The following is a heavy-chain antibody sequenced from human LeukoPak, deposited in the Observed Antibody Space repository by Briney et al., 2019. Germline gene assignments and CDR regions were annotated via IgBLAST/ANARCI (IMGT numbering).Heavy chain of an antibody. CDR2: ISSSSSYI. D-gene: IGHD6-19*01. V-gene: IGHV3-21*01. J-gene: IGHJ4*02. CDR1: GFTFSSYS. CDR3: AREVDGIAVAGNDYFDY. Sequence: GGSLRLSCAASGFTFSSYSMKWVRQAPGKGLEWVSSISSSSSYIYYADSVKGRFTISRDNAKNSLYLQMNSLRAEDTAVYYCAREVDGIAVAGNDYFDYWGQGTLVTVSS.